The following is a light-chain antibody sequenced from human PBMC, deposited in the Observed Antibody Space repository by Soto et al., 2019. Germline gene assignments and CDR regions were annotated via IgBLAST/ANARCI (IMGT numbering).Light chain of an antibody. CDR3: SSYTRSTTWL. J-gene: IGLJ3*02. V-gene: IGLV2-14*01. CDR2: EVS. CDR1: ISDVGAYNY. Sequence: QSALTQPASVSGSPGQSITISCTGSISDVGAYNYVSWYQQHPGKAPKLMIYEVSNRPSGVAFRFSGSKSGYTASLTISGLQAEDEGDYFCSSYTRSTTWLFGGGTKLTVL.